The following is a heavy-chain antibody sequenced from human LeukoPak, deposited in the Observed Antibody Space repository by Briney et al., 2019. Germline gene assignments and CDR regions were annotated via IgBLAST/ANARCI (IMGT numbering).Heavy chain of an antibody. CDR2: ISAYNGNT. V-gene: IGHV1-18*01. Sequence: ASVKVSCKASGYTFTSYGISWVRQAPGQGLEWMGWISAYNGNTNYAQKLQGRVTMTTDTSTSTAYMELRSLRSDDTAVYYCAREVGLRDGYNNPLDYWGQGTLVTVSS. J-gene: IGHJ4*02. D-gene: IGHD5-24*01. CDR1: GYTFTSYG. CDR3: AREVGLRDGYNNPLDY.